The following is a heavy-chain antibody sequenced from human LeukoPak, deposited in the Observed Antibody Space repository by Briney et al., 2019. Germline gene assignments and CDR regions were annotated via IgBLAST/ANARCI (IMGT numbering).Heavy chain of an antibody. CDR1: GFTFSSYG. V-gene: IGHV3-33*01. D-gene: IGHD6-13*01. J-gene: IGHJ6*02. Sequence: GGSLRLSCAASGFTFSSYGMHWVRQAPGKGLEWVAVIWYDGSNKYYADSVKGRFTISRDNSKNTLYLQMNSLRAEDTAVYYCARETGTQTDYYGMDVWGQGTTVTVSS. CDR2: IWYDGSNK. CDR3: ARETGTQTDYYGMDV.